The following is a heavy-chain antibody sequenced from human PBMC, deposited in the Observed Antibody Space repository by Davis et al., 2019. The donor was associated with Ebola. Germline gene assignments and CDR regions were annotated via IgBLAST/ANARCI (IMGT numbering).Heavy chain of an antibody. CDR2: INAGNGNT. CDR1: GYIFITYT. Sequence: ASVKVSCKASGYIFITYTIHWVRQAPGQRLEWMGWINAGNGNTKYSQKFQGRVTITRDTSASTAYMELSSLRSEDTAVYYCARGSGIQFDYWGQGTLVTVSS. J-gene: IGHJ4*02. D-gene: IGHD6-13*01. CDR3: ARGSGIQFDY. V-gene: IGHV1-3*01.